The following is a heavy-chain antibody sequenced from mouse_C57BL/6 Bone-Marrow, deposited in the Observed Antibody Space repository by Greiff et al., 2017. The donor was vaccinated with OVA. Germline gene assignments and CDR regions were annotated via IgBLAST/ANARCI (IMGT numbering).Heavy chain of an antibody. Sequence: VQLQQSGPELVKPGASVKISCKASGYAFSSSWMNWVKQRPGKGLEWIGRIYPGDGDTNYNGKFKGKATLTADKSSSTAYMQLSSLTSEDSAVYFCATRGWFAYWGQETLVTVSA. J-gene: IGHJ3*01. CDR2: IYPGDGDT. V-gene: IGHV1-82*01. CDR3: ATRGWFAY. CDR1: GYAFSSSW.